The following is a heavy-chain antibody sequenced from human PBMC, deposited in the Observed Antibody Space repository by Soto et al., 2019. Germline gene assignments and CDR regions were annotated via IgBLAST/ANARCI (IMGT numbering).Heavy chain of an antibody. CDR3: AKDRLKAMGGFDY. J-gene: IGHJ4*02. Sequence: EVQLVESGGVVVQPGGSLRLSCAASGFTFDDYTMHWVRQAPGKGLEWVPLISWDGGSTYYADSVKGRFTISRDNSKNSLYLQMNSLRTEDTALYYCAKDRLKAMGGFDYWGQGTLVTVSS. V-gene: IGHV3-43*01. CDR1: GFTFDDYT. CDR2: ISWDGGST. D-gene: IGHD5-18*01.